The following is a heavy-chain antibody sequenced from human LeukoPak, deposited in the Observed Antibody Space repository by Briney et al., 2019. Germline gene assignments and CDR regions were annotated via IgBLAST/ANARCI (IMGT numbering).Heavy chain of an antibody. J-gene: IGHJ4*02. CDR1: GFTFSSYA. CDR3: ARAEPRGSVWYPY. V-gene: IGHV3-30-3*01. Sequence: GGSLRLSCAASGFTFSSYAMHWVRQAPGKGLEWVAVISYDGSNKYYADSVKGRFIISRDNSKNTLYLQMNSLRAEDTAVYYCARAEPRGSVWYPYWGQGTLVTVSS. D-gene: IGHD6-13*01. CDR2: ISYDGSNK.